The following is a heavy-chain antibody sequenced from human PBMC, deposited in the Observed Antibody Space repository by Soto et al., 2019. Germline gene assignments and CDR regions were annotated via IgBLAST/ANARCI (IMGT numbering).Heavy chain of an antibody. D-gene: IGHD3-10*01. Sequence: QVQVVQSGVEVRRPGSSVKVSCKASGDTFKNCVISWVRPAPGQGLEWMGGIIPLFGTTDFAQRFQGRLTITTDESTTTAYMELSRLRSEDTDTYYCAAELGFGKLSVVWGQGTTVIVSS. CDR3: AAELGFGKLSVV. CDR1: GDTFKNCV. V-gene: IGHV1-69*01. J-gene: IGHJ6*02. CDR2: IIPLFGTT.